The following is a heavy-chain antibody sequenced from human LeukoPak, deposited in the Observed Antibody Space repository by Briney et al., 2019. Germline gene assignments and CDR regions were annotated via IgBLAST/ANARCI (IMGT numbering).Heavy chain of an antibody. D-gene: IGHD6-19*01. J-gene: IGHJ4*02. Sequence: GESLKIPCAASGFTFSSHWMHWVRQVPGKGLVWVSRINSDGSSTRYADSVKGRFTISRDNAKNTLYLQMNSLRAEDTAVYYCARVAPYSTGWTPLDYWGQGNLVTASS. V-gene: IGHV3-74*01. CDR1: GFTFSSHW. CDR2: INSDGSST. CDR3: ARVAPYSTGWTPLDY.